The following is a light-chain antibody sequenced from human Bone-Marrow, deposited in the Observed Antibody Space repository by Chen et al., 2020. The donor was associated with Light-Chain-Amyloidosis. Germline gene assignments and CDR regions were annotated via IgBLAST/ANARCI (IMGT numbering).Light chain of an antibody. CDR3: QQYNSYSPIT. CDR2: KAS. Sequence: DIQMTQSPSTLSASVGDRVTITCRASQSISSWLAWYQQKPGKAPKLLIYKASSLESGVPSRFSGSGSATEFTLTISSLQPDDFATYYCQQYNSYSPITFGQGTRLEIK. CDR1: QSISSW. J-gene: IGKJ5*01. V-gene: IGKV1-5*03.